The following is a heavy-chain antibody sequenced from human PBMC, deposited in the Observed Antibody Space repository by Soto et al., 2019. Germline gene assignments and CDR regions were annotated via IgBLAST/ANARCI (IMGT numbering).Heavy chain of an antibody. Sequence: TGASLRVSCSASGFTFSNYNMNWVRQAPGKGLEWVSSISSSSSYIYYADSAKGRFTISRDNAKNSLYLQMNSLRDEETAVYYCARASSTSYDYWGQGTLVTVSA. CDR1: GFTFSNYN. CDR3: ARASSTSYDY. J-gene: IGHJ4*02. D-gene: IGHD6-13*01. CDR2: ISSSSSYI. V-gene: IGHV3-21*01.